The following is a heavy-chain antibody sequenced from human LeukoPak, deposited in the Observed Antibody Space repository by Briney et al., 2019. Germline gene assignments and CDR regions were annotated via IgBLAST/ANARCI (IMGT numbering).Heavy chain of an antibody. J-gene: IGHJ4*02. CDR3: ARVVGFGESADY. CDR2: IYHSGST. Sequence: SETLSLTCTVSGYSISSGYYWGWIRRPPGKGLEWIGSIYHSGSTYYNPSLKSRVTISVDTSKNQFSLKLSSVTAADTAVYYCARVVGFGESADYWGQGTLVTVSS. CDR1: GYSISSGYY. V-gene: IGHV4-38-2*02. D-gene: IGHD3-10*01.